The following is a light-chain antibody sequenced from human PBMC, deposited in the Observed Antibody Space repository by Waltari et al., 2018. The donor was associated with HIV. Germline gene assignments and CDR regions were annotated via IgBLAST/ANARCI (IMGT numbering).Light chain of an antibody. Sequence: QSALTQPASVSGSPGQSITIPCTGTSSDVGGYNYVSWYPQHPGKAPKLMIYEVSNRPSGVSNRFSGSKSGNTAALTISGLQAEDEADYYCSSYTSSSTLFGGGTKLTVL. CDR3: SSYTSSSTL. CDR2: EVS. V-gene: IGLV2-14*01. CDR1: SSDVGGYNY. J-gene: IGLJ2*01.